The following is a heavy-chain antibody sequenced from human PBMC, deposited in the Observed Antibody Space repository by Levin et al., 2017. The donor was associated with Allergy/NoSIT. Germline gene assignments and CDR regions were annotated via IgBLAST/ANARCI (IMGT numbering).Heavy chain of an antibody. CDR3: VKAPSSVTKYFDY. CDR1: GFTFSKFA. CDR2: ISSNGGSS. D-gene: IGHD4-17*01. V-gene: IGHV3-64D*06. Sequence: GGSLRLSCSASGFTFSKFAMHWVRQPPGKGLEYVSVISSNGGSSNYVDSVKGRFTISRDNSKNMLYLQMSSLRPEDTAFYYCVKAPSSVTKYFDYWGQGTLVTVSS. J-gene: IGHJ4*02.